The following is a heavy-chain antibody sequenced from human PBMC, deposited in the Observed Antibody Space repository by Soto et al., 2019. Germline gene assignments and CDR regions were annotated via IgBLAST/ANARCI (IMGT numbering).Heavy chain of an antibody. Sequence: GSLRLSCAASGFTFSSYWMHWVRQVPGKGLVWVSRINSEGTGTIYADSVKGRFTISRDNAKNTLYLQMNSLRAEDTAVYYCVRDYDSSGYNSDYWGQGTAVTVSS. CDR2: INSEGTGT. CDR1: GFTFSSYW. V-gene: IGHV3-74*01. J-gene: IGHJ4*02. D-gene: IGHD3-22*01. CDR3: VRDYDSSGYNSDY.